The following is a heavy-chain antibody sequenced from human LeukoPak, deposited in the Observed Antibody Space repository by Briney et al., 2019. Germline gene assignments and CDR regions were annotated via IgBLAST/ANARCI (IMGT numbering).Heavy chain of an antibody. CDR3: VRGDYGDYTLFDY. Sequence: PGGSLRLSCAASGFTVSSNYMSWVRQAPGKGLEWVSVIYSGGSTYYADSVKGRFTISRDNSKNTPYLQMNSLRAEDTAVYYRVRGDYGDYTLFDYWGQGTLVTVSS. V-gene: IGHV3-53*01. CDR1: GFTVSSNY. D-gene: IGHD4-17*01. J-gene: IGHJ4*02. CDR2: IYSGGST.